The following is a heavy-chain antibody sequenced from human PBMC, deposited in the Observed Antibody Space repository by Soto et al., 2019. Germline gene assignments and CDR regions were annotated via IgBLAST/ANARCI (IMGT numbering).Heavy chain of an antibody. D-gene: IGHD4-17*01. CDR3: ARDWTMVTTSCWFDP. CDR1: GFTFSSYG. CDR2: IWYDGSNK. Sequence: QVQLVESGGGVVQPGRSLRLSCAASGFTFSSYGMHWVRQAPGKGLERVAVIWYDGSNKYYADSVKGRFTNSRDNSKNTLYLQMNNLRAEDTAVYYCARDWTMVTTSCWFDPWGQGTLVTVSS. V-gene: IGHV3-33*01. J-gene: IGHJ5*02.